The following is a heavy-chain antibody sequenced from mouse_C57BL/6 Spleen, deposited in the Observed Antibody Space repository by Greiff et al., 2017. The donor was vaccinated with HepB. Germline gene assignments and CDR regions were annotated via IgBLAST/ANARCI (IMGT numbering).Heavy chain of an antibody. Sequence: VMLVESGPGLVAPSQSLSITCTVSGFSFTSYAISWVRQPPGKGLEWLGVIWTGGGTNYNSALKSRLSISKDNSKSQVFLKMNSLQTDDTARYYCARIPLYSNYLFAYWGQGTLVTVSA. J-gene: IGHJ3*01. CDR3: ARIPLYSNYLFAY. CDR1: GFSFTSYA. CDR2: IWTGGGT. V-gene: IGHV2-9-1*01. D-gene: IGHD2-5*01.